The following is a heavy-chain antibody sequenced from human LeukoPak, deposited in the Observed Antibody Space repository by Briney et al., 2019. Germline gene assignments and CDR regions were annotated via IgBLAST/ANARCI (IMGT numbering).Heavy chain of an antibody. V-gene: IGHV4-59*01. CDR3: ARILTAT. J-gene: IGHJ5*02. Sequence: PSETLSLTCTVSGGSISSYYWSWIRQPPGKGLEWIGYINYSGSTNYNPSLKSRVSISVDTSKKQFTLKLSSVTAADTAVYYRARILTATWGQGTLVTVSS. CDR2: INYSGST. CDR1: GGSISSYY.